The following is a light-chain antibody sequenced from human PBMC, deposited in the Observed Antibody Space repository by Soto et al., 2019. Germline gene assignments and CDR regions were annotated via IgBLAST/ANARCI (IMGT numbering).Light chain of an antibody. CDR1: QSVISKY. CDR2: AAS. V-gene: IGKV3-20*01. J-gene: IGKJ1*01. Sequence: EVVLTQSPGTVSLSPGERVTLSCRASQSVISKYLAWYQQRPGQAPRLLIYAASSRATGIPDRFSGSGSGTNFTLSISSLEPEDLAVYYCQQYGSSLTWTFGQGTKVEMK. CDR3: QQYGSSLTWT.